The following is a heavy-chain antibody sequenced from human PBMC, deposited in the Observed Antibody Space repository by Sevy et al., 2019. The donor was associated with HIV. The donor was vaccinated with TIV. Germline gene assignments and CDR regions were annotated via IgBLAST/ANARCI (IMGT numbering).Heavy chain of an antibody. CDR3: AKRGIAVAGAYYFDY. V-gene: IGHV3-23*01. CDR1: GFTFSSYA. Sequence: GGSLRLSCVASGFTFSSYAMSWVRQAPGKGLEWVSAISGSGGSTYYADSVKGRFTISRDNSKNTLYLQMNSLRAEDTAVYYCAKRGIAVAGAYYFDYWCQGTLVTVSS. J-gene: IGHJ4*02. CDR2: ISGSGGST. D-gene: IGHD6-19*01.